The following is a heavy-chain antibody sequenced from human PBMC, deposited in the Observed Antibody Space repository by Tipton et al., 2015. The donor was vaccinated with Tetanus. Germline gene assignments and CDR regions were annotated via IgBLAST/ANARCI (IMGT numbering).Heavy chain of an antibody. CDR3: ERDIWPNQRTAAAGDY. J-gene: IGHJ4*02. CDR2: ISAYHGIS. D-gene: IGHD6-25*01. CDR1: GYTLTTYA. Sequence: QLVQSGAEVKKPGASVKVSCKASGYTLTTYAITWVRQDPGQGLEWMRWISAYHGISHSAPKIEGRLTMTTDTSTNTAHMELRSLISDDTAVYYCERDIWPNQRTAAAGDYWGQETLVTVSS. V-gene: IGHV1-18*04.